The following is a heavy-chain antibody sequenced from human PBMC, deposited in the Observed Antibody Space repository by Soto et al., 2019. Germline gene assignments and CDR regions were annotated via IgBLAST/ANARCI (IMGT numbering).Heavy chain of an antibody. V-gene: IGHV3-15*07. Sequence: GGSLRLSCTASDFAFSNAWINWVRQAPGKGLEWVGRIKSRALGGTTDFAAPVRGRFAITRDDSRNMVYMQMNNLNTEDTAVYYCTTDSYSPIVEVRFDYWGHGTLVTVSS. J-gene: IGHJ4*01. D-gene: IGHD1-26*01. CDR2: IKSRALGGTT. CDR3: TTDSYSPIVEVRFDY. CDR1: DFAFSNAW.